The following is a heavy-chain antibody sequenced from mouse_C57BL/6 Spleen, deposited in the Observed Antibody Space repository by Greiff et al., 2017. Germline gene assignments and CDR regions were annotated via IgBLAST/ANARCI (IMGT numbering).Heavy chain of an antibody. J-gene: IGHJ3*01. V-gene: IGHV5-17*01. CDR1: GFTFSDYG. CDR3: ADSSGYKAFAY. Sequence: EVQGVESGGGLVKPGGSLKLSCAASGFTFSDYGMHWVRQAPEKGLEWVAYISSGSSTIYYADTVKGRFTISRDNAKNTLFLQMTSLRSEDTAMYYCADSSGYKAFAYWGQGTLVTVSA. D-gene: IGHD3-2*02. CDR2: ISSGSSTI.